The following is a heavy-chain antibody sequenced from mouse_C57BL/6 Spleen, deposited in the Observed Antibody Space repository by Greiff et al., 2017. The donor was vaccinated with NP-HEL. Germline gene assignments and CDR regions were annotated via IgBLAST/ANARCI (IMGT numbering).Heavy chain of an antibody. CDR2: ISYDGSN. Sequence: EVKLEESGPGLVKPSQSLSLTCSVTGYSITSGYYWNWIRQFPGNKLEWMGYISYDGSNNYNPSLKNRISITRDTSKNQFFLKLNSVTTEDTATYYCARDKPSSGRSFAYWGQGTLVTVSA. CDR1: GYSITSGYY. V-gene: IGHV3-6*01. J-gene: IGHJ3*01. D-gene: IGHD1-1*01. CDR3: ARDKPSSGRSFAY.